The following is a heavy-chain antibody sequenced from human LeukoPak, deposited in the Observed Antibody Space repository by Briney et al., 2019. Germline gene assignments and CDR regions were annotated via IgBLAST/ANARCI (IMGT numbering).Heavy chain of an antibody. CDR3: AQWSRYFDY. V-gene: IGHV3-23*01. CDR1: GFTLNNYA. Sequence: GGSLRLSCVASGFTLNNYAMTWVRQAPGKGLEWVSAISGSGYSTYYADSVKGRFTISRDNSKNTLYLQMNSLRAEDTALYFCAQWSRYFDYRGQGTLVTVSS. CDR2: ISGSGYST. D-gene: IGHD1-26*01. J-gene: IGHJ4*02.